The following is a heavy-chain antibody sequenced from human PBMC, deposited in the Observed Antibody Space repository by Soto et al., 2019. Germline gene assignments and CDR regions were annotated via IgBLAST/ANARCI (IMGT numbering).Heavy chain of an antibody. J-gene: IGHJ6*02. CDR1: GFTFSSYG. V-gene: IGHV3-33*01. CDR3: ARDLKGLRSPYYYYYGMDV. CDR2: IWYDGSNK. Sequence: QVQLVESGGGVVQPGRSLRLSCAASGFTFSSYGMHWVRQAPGKGLEWVAVIWYDGSNKYYADAVKGRFAISRDNSKNTLYLQMNSLRAEDTAVYYCARDLKGLRSPYYYYYGMDVWGQGTTVTVSS. D-gene: IGHD5-12*01.